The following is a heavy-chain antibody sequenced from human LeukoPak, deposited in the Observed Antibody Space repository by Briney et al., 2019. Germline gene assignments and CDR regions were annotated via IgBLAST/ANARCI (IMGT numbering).Heavy chain of an antibody. J-gene: IGHJ4*02. CDR1: GYTFNGYY. CDR2: INPNSGGT. V-gene: IGHV1-2*02. Sequence: ASVKVSCKASGYTFNGYYKHWVRQAPGQGLEWMGWINPNSGGTNYAQKLQGRVTMTRDTSISTAYMELSRLRSDDTAMYYCARSSGWKYNIDYWGQGTLVTVSS. CDR3: ARSSGWKYNIDY. D-gene: IGHD6-19*01.